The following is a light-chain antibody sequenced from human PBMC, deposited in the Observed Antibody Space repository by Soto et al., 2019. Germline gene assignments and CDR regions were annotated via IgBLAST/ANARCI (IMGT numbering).Light chain of an antibody. V-gene: IGLV2-8*01. Sequence: QSALTQPPSASGSPGRSVTISCTGTSSDVGGYDYVSWFQQHPGKAPKLIIYEVTKRPSGVPDRFSASKSGNTASLTVSGLQAEDEADYYCSSCVAGQNDWVFGGGTQLTVL. CDR1: SSDVGGYDY. CDR2: EVT. CDR3: SSCVAGQNDWV. J-gene: IGLJ3*02.